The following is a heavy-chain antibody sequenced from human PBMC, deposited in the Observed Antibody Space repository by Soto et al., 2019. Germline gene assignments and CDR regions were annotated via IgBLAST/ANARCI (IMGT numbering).Heavy chain of an antibody. Sequence: QVQLVQSGAEVKKPGASVKVSCKASGYTFTSYDINWVRQATGQGLEWMGWMNPNSGNTGYAQKFQGRVTMTRNTYISTAYMELSSLRSEDTAVYYCARRGYSSSWYYYYYYGIDVGGQGTTVTVSS. J-gene: IGHJ6*02. CDR3: ARRGYSSSWYYYYYYGIDV. CDR2: MNPNSGNT. D-gene: IGHD6-13*01. V-gene: IGHV1-8*01. CDR1: GYTFTSYD.